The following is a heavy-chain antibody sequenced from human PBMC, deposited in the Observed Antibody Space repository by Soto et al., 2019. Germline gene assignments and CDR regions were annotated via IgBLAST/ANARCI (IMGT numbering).Heavy chain of an antibody. V-gene: IGHV2-26*01. CDR3: ARIRDTAMDD. CDR2: LSSNDEK. Sequence: QVTLKESGPVLVKPTEPLTLTCTVAGFSLSNARMGVSWIRQPPGKALEWLAHLSSNDEKSYSTSLKSRLTISKDTHKSQVVLTMTNMDPVDTAKSFCARIRDTAMDDWGQGTQVTVSS. D-gene: IGHD5-18*01. CDR1: GFSLSNARMG. J-gene: IGHJ4*02.